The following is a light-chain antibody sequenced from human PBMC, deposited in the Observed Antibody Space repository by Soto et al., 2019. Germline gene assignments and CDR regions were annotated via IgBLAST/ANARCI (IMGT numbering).Light chain of an antibody. Sequence: DLVITQSPDSLAVSLGERATIHGKSSQSVLYTSDNKNYLAWYQQTPGQPPKLLIYWASTRESGVPDRFSGIASGTDSTLTISSLQAEDVAVYYCQQHYTTPTFGQGTRLEIK. CDR2: WAS. CDR1: QSVLYTSDNKNY. J-gene: IGKJ5*01. V-gene: IGKV4-1*01. CDR3: QQHYTTPT.